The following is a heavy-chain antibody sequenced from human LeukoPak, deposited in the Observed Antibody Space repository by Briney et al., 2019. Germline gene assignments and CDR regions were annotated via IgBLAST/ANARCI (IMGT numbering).Heavy chain of an antibody. D-gene: IGHD3-22*01. J-gene: IGHJ4*02. CDR3: AKGREPYYDSSAIDY. CDR1: GFSFSNFA. Sequence: GGSLRLSCAASGFSFSNFAMTWVRQAPGKGLEWVSGISGSGSSTYYADSVKGRFPISRDNSKNTLYLQMNSLRAEDTAVYYCAKGREPYYDSSAIDYWGQGTLVTVSS. CDR2: ISGSGSST. V-gene: IGHV3-23*01.